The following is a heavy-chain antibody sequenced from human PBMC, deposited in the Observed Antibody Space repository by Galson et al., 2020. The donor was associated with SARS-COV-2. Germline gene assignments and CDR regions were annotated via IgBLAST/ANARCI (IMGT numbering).Heavy chain of an antibody. CDR1: GFTFNNYW. J-gene: IGHJ4*02. D-gene: IGHD3-22*01. CDR3: AWEGPYSNRSGYFSY. V-gene: IGHV3-74*01. Sequence: GGSLRLSCAASGFTFNNYWMHWVRQAPGKGLVWVSRISSDGGITHYADSVEGRFTISRDNAKNTLYLQMKSLRAEDTSVYYCAWEGPYSNRSGYFSYWGQGTLVTVSS. CDR2: ISSDGGIT.